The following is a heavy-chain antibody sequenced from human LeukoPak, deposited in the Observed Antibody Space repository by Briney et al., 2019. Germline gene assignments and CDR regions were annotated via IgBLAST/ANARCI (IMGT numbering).Heavy chain of an antibody. D-gene: IGHD4-17*01. Sequence: SETLSLTCTVSGGSISSYYWSWIRQSPSRGLEWLGRTYYRSKWYNDYAVSVKSRITINPDTSKNQFSLQLNSVTPEDTAVYYCARDRGYGDYDYWGQGTLVTVSS. V-gene: IGHV6-1*01. CDR3: ARDRGYGDYDY. CDR2: TYYRSKWYN. J-gene: IGHJ4*02. CDR1: GGSISSYY.